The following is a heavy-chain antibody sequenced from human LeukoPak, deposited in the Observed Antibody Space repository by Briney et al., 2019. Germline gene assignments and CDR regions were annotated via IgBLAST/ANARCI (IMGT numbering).Heavy chain of an antibody. D-gene: IGHD2-2*01. CDR2: IWYDGSNK. V-gene: IGHV3-30*02. Sequence: GGSLRLSCAASGFTFSSYGMHWVRQAPGKGLEWVAFIWYDGSNKYYADSVKGRFTISRDNSKNTLYLQMNSLRAEDTAVYYCAKDGRRYCSSTSCYSGDYWGQGTLVTVSS. J-gene: IGHJ4*02. CDR3: AKDGRRYCSSTSCYSGDY. CDR1: GFTFSSYG.